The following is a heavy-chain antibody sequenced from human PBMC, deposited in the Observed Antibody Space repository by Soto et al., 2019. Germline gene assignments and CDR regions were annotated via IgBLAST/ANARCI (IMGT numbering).Heavy chain of an antibody. CDR3: VRGMYEFDY. V-gene: IGHV4-30-4*01. J-gene: IGHJ4*02. CDR1: GDSIDSGDSY. CDR2: VYYNGGN. Sequence: QVQLQESGPGLVKPSQTLSLTCTVSGDSIDSGDSYWNWIRQPPGKGLEWIGYVYYNGGNYYKPSLQSRVTISVQTSKNQFSLKLSSVTAADTAVYYSVRGMYEFDYWGRGNLGTGSS. D-gene: IGHD2-8*01.